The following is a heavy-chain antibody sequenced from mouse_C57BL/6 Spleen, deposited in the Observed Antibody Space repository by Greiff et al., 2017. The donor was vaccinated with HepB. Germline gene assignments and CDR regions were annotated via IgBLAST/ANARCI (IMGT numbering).Heavy chain of an antibody. V-gene: IGHV5-4*01. CDR2: ISDGGSYT. J-gene: IGHJ4*01. Sequence: DVKLVESGGGLVKPGGSLKLSCAASGFTFSSYAMSWVRQTPEKRLEWVATISDGGSYTYYPDNVKGRFTISRDNAKNNLYLQMSHLKSEDTAMYYCARENYSNPYAMDYWGQGTSVTVSS. CDR3: ARENYSNPYAMDY. CDR1: GFTFSSYA. D-gene: IGHD2-5*01.